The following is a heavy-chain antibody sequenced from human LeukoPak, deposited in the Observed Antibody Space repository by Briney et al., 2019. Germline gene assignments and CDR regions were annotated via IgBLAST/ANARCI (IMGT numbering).Heavy chain of an antibody. CDR2: FSATDGSA. CDR3: AKARIAAAGTGAFDV. CDR1: GFTVSSYG. V-gene: IGHV3-23*01. J-gene: IGHJ3*01. D-gene: IGHD6-13*01. Sequence: GRSLRLSCAVSGFTVSSYGTTWVSQAPGKGLEWVSAFSATDGSAQYAESVKGRFTISRDNSKNSLYLQMNSLRDEDTAVYYCAKARIAAAGTGAFDVWGQGTMVTVSS.